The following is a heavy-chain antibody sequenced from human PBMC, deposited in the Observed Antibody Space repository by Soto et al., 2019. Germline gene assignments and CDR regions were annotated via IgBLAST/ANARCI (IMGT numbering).Heavy chain of an antibody. V-gene: IGHV3-15*07. Sequence: EVQLVESGGGLVKPGGSLRLSCAASGFTFSNAWMNWVRQAPGKGLEWVGRIKSKTDGGTTDYAAPVKGRFTISRDDSKNTLYLQMNSLKTEDTAVYYCSYAGIFFYYYGMDVWGQGTTVTVSS. CDR1: GFTFSNAW. D-gene: IGHD3-3*01. CDR2: IKSKTDGGTT. CDR3: SYAGIFFYYYGMDV. J-gene: IGHJ6*02.